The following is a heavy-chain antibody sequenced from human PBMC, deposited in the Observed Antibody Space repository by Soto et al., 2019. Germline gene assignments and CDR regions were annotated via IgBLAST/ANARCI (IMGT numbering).Heavy chain of an antibody. J-gene: IGHJ4*02. V-gene: IGHV4-59*01. CDR2: IYYSGST. Sequence: SETLSLTCTVSGGSIISYYWSWIRQPPGKGLEWIGYIYYSGSTNYNPSLKSRVTISVDTSKNQFSLKLSSVTAADTAVYYCARFVDSSGYYYGYYFDYWGQGTLVTVSS. D-gene: IGHD3-22*01. CDR1: GGSIISYY. CDR3: ARFVDSSGYYYGYYFDY.